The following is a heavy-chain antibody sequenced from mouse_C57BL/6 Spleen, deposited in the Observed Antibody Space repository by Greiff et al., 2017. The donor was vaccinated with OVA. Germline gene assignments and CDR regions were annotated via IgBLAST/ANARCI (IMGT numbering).Heavy chain of an antibody. V-gene: IGHV5-17*01. Sequence: DVQLVESGGGLVKPGGSLKLSCAASGFTFSDYGMHWVRQAPEKGLEWVAYISSGSSTIYYADTVKGRFTISRDNAKNTLFLQMTSLRSEDTAMYYCATGYSNYFDYWGQGTTLTVSS. J-gene: IGHJ2*01. CDR2: ISSGSSTI. CDR3: ATGYSNYFDY. CDR1: GFTFSDYG. D-gene: IGHD2-5*01.